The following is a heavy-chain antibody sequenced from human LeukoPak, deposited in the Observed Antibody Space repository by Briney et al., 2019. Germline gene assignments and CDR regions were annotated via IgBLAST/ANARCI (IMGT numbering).Heavy chain of an antibody. Sequence: ASVKVSRKASGYTFTGYYMHWVRQAPGQGLEWMGWINPNSGGTNYAQKLQGRVTMTTDTSTSTAYMELRSLRSDDTAVYYCARDHGPLGWFDPWGQGTLVTVSS. D-gene: IGHD7-27*01. CDR2: INPNSGGT. CDR3: ARDHGPLGWFDP. J-gene: IGHJ5*02. V-gene: IGHV1-2*02. CDR1: GYTFTGYY.